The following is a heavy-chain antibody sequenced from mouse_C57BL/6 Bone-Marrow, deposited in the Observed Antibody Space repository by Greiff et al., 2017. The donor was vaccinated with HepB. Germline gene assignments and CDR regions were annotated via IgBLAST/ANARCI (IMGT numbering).Heavy chain of an antibody. CDR3: ARHPSYSNYWYFDV. J-gene: IGHJ1*03. CDR1: GFTFSSYG. D-gene: IGHD2-5*01. V-gene: IGHV5-6*01. CDR2: ISSGGSYP. Sequence: EVQLVESGGDLVKPGGSLKLSCAASGFTFSSYGMSWVRQTPDKRLEWVATISSGGSYPYYPDSVKGRITISRDNAKKTLYLQMSSLKSEDTAMYYCARHPSYSNYWYFDVWGTGTTVTVSS.